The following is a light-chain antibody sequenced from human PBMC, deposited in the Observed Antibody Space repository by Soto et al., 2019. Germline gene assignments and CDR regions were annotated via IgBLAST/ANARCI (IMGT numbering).Light chain of an antibody. Sequence: ALTQPGSVSGSPGQSITISCVGASGDIGDYNYVSWYQQHPGKVPKVIIYDVSNRPSGVSYRFSGTKSGNTASLTVSGLQAEDEADYYCCSYTRSGTLIFGTGTKVTVL. CDR1: SGDIGDYNY. J-gene: IGLJ1*01. V-gene: IGLV2-14*01. CDR2: DVS. CDR3: CSYTRSGTLI.